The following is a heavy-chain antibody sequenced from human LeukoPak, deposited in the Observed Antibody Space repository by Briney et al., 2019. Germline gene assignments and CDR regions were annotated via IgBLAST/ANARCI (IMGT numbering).Heavy chain of an antibody. CDR2: IIPIFGTA. CDR3: ARITYDFWSGYYMPDDP. Sequence: ASVKVPCKASGGTFSSYAISWVRQAPGQGLEWMGRIIPIFGTANYAQKFQGRVTITTDESTSTAYMELRSLRSDDTAVYYCARITYDFWSGYYMPDDPWGQGTLVTVSS. V-gene: IGHV1-69*05. J-gene: IGHJ5*02. D-gene: IGHD3-3*01. CDR1: GGTFSSYA.